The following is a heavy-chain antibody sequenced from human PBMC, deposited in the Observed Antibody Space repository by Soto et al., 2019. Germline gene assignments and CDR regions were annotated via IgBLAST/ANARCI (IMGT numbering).Heavy chain of an antibody. CDR1: GFTFSDYY. J-gene: IGHJ3*02. CDR3: ARVGDSGYDDAFDI. Sequence: GGSLRLSCAASGFTFSDYYMSWIRQAPGKGLEWVSYISSSGSTIYYADSVKGRFTISRDNAKNSLYLQMNSLRAEDTALYYCARVGDSGYDDAFDIWGQGTMVTVSS. D-gene: IGHD5-12*01. V-gene: IGHV3-11*01. CDR2: ISSSGSTI.